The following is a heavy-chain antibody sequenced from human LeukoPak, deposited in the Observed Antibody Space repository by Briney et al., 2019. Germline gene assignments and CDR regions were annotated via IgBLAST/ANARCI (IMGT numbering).Heavy chain of an antibody. Sequence: PGGSLRLSCRASRFSFSDYDMHWVRQAPGKGLEWVSAISGSGGSTYYADSVKGRFTISRDNSKNTLYLQMNSLRAEDTAVYYCAKDRHDYGDSIPFDYWGQGTLVTVSS. V-gene: IGHV3-23*01. D-gene: IGHD4-17*01. CDR3: AKDRHDYGDSIPFDY. CDR2: ISGSGGST. J-gene: IGHJ4*02. CDR1: RFSFSDYD.